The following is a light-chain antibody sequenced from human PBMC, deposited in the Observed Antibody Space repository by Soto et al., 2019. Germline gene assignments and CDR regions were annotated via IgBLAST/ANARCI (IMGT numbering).Light chain of an antibody. CDR2: GAS. J-gene: IGKJ2*01. CDR1: QSVSHN. Sequence: EILMTQSPATLSVSPGERATLSCRASQSVSHNLAWYQQKPGQAHRLLFYGASTRATGIPARCSGSGSGTDFTLTISSLQSEDFAVYYCQQSNNWPYTFGQGTKLEIK. CDR3: QQSNNWPYT. V-gene: IGKV3-15*01.